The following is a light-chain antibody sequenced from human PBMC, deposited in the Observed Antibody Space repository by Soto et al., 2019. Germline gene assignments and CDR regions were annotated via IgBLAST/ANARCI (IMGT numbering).Light chain of an antibody. CDR2: GAS. V-gene: IGKV3-20*01. Sequence: EIVLTQSPGSLSLSPRERATLSCRASQSVSSNHLAWYQQKPGQAPSLLIYGASRRATGIPDRFSGSGSGTDFTLTISRLEPEDAAMYYCQQYGSSTYTFGQGTKVEIK. CDR3: QQYGSSTYT. CDR1: QSVSSNH. J-gene: IGKJ2*01.